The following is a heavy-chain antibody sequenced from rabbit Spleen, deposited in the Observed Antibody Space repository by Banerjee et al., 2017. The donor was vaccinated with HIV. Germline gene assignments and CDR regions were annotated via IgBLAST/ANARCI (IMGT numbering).Heavy chain of an antibody. D-gene: IGHD1-1*01. CDR3: ARDLFAVIGWNFSL. CDR2: IYTYSGTT. CDR1: GIDFSSYWY. Sequence: QQQLEESGGDLVKPEGSLTLTCTASGIDFSSYWYICWVRQAPGKGLEWVACIYTYSGTTVYANWAKGRFAISKTSSTKLTLQMNSLTAADTATYFCARDLFAVIGWNFSLWGQGTLVTVS. V-gene: IGHV1S45*01. J-gene: IGHJ3*01.